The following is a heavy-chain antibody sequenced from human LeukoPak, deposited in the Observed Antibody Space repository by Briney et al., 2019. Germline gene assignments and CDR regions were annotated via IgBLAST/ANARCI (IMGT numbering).Heavy chain of an antibody. CDR2: ISSSTSYI. Sequence: PGGSLGLSCAASGFTFSSYSMNWVRQAPGKGLEWVSSISSSTSYIYYADSVKGRFTISRDNAKNSLYLQMNSLRAEDTAVYYCARDTFYYDSSGLDYWGQGTLVTVSS. V-gene: IGHV3-21*01. J-gene: IGHJ4*02. CDR1: GFTFSSYS. CDR3: ARDTFYYDSSGLDY. D-gene: IGHD3-22*01.